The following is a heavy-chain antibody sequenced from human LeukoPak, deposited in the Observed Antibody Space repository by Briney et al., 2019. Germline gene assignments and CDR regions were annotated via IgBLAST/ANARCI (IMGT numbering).Heavy chain of an antibody. D-gene: IGHD3-10*01. J-gene: IGHJ5*02. Sequence: SETLSLTCTVSGGSISSYYWSWIRQPPGKGLEWIGYIYYSGSTNYNPSLKSRVTISVDTSKNQFSLKLSSVTAADTAVYYCARGKESKLLWFGESQLYNWFDPWGQGTLVTVSS. CDR1: GGSISSYY. V-gene: IGHV4-59*08. CDR3: ARGKESKLLWFGESQLYNWFDP. CDR2: IYYSGST.